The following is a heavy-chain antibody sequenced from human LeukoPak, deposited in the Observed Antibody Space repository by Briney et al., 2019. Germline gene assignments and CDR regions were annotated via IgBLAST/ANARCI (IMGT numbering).Heavy chain of an antibody. Sequence: PGGSLRLSCAASGFTFSSYAMHWVRQAPGKGLEWVAVISYDGSNKYYADSVKGRFTISRDNSKNTLYLQMNSLRAEDTAVYYCARRGYYDSSGYDYWGQGTLVTVSS. V-gene: IGHV3-30*04. CDR1: GFTFSSYA. CDR2: ISYDGSNK. J-gene: IGHJ4*02. D-gene: IGHD3-22*01. CDR3: ARRGYYDSSGYDY.